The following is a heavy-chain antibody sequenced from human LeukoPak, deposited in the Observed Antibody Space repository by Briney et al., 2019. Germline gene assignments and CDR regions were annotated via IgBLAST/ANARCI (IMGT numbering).Heavy chain of an antibody. Sequence: ASVKVSCKASGYTFRAFPLHWVRQAPGVGLEWLGWINPNTGVTNYAQKFQGRVTMSGDTSISTAYLELSRLRSDDTAVYYCARDPPRYSSSWYTFDYWGQGTLVTVSS. D-gene: IGHD6-13*01. CDR3: ARDPPRYSSSWYTFDY. CDR1: GYTFRAFP. J-gene: IGHJ4*02. V-gene: IGHV1-2*02. CDR2: INPNTGVT.